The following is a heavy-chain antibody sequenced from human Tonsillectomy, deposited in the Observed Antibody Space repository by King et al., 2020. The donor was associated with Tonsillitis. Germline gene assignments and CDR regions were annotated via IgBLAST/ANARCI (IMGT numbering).Heavy chain of an antibody. CDR1: GGSISSSGYY. CDR3: ARLGRDKWFDP. J-gene: IGHJ5*02. D-gene: IGHD3/OR15-3a*01. V-gene: IGHV4-39*01. Sequence: QLQESGPGLVKPSETLSLTCTVSGGSISSSGYYWGWIRQPPGKGLEWIGTIYYSGNTYYNPSLKSRVTISVDTSKNQFSLKLRSVTAADTAVYYCARLGRDKWFDPWGQGTLVTVSS. CDR2: IYYSGNT.